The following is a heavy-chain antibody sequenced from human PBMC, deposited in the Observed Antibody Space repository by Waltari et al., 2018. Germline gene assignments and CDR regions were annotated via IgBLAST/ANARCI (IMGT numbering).Heavy chain of an antibody. J-gene: IGHJ4*02. CDR2: IFSDGRT. CDR1: GFTFSSNY. V-gene: IGHV3-53*01. Sequence: EVQLVESGGGFIQSRGYLRLYCAAYGFTFSSNYMSWVRQAPGKGLECVSVIFSDGRTYYADSVKGRFTISRDNSKNTLYLQINSLRAEDTAVYYCARDSRGGLFFDYWGQGTLVTVSS. CDR3: ARDSRGGLFFDY.